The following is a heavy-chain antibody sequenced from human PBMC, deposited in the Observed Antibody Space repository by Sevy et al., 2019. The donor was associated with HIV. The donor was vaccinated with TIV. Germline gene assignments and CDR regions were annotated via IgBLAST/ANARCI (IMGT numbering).Heavy chain of an antibody. D-gene: IGHD3-3*01. CDR1: GFTFSSYW. V-gene: IGHV3-74*01. CDR2: INSDGSST. Sequence: GGSLRLSCAASGFTFSSYWMHWVRQAPGNGLVWVSRINSDGSSTSYADSVKGRFTISRDNAKNTLYLQMNSLRAEDTAVYYCARGYYDFWSGYSSLDYWGQGTLVTISS. J-gene: IGHJ4*02. CDR3: ARGYYDFWSGYSSLDY.